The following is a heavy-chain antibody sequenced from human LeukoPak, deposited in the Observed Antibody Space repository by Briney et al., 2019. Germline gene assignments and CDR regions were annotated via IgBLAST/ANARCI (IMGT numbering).Heavy chain of an antibody. V-gene: IGHV3-33*01. J-gene: IGHJ5*02. D-gene: IGHD2-2*01. CDR2: IWYDGSNK. CDR3: ARGVRYCSSTSCYFLVAGPLSDNWFDP. CDR1: GFTFSSYG. Sequence: PGRSLRLSCAASGFTFSSYGMHWVRQAPGKGLEWVAVIWYDGSNKYYADSVKGRFTISRDNSKNTLYLQMNSMRAEDTAVYYCARGVRYCSSTSCYFLVAGPLSDNWFDPWGQGTLVTVSS.